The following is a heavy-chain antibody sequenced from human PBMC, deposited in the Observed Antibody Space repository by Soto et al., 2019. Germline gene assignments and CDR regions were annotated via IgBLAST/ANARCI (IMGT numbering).Heavy chain of an antibody. CDR1: GYTFTGYY. V-gene: IGHV1-2*02. CDR2: INPNSGGT. CDR3: ARESSTGSSWYWWFDP. J-gene: IGHJ5*02. Sequence: QVQLVQSGAEVKKPGASVKVSCKASGYTFTGYYMHWVRQAPGQGLEWMGWINPNSGGTNYAQKFQGRVTMTRDTSISTAYMELSRLRSDDTAVYYCARESSTGSSWYWWFDPWGQGTLVTVSS. D-gene: IGHD6-13*01.